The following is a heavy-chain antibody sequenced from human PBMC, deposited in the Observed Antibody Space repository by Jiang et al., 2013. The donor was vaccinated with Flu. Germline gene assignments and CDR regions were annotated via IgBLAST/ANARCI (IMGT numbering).Heavy chain of an antibody. CDR2: IITVEH. J-gene: IGHJ6*03. D-gene: IGHD3-22*01. Sequence: KGLEWIGYIITVEHQLQPSLKSRVTISVDTSKNQFSLKLSSVTAADTAVYYCARVDSSGYSDYYYYMDVWGKGTTVTVSS. CDR3: ARVDSSGYSDYYYYMDV. V-gene: IGHV4-59*01.